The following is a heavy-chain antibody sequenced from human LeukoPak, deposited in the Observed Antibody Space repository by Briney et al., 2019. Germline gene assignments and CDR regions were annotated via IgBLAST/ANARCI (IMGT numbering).Heavy chain of an antibody. D-gene: IGHD4-23*01. V-gene: IGHV1-2*02. CDR3: ARDPQVYGGNSGFVY. J-gene: IGHJ4*02. Sequence: ASVKVSCKASGYTFTGYYMHWLRQAPGQGLEWMGWINPNSGGTNYAQKFQGRVTMTRDTSISTAYMELSRLRADDTAVYYCARDPQVYGGNSGFVYWGQGTLVTVSS. CDR1: GYTFTGYY. CDR2: INPNSGGT.